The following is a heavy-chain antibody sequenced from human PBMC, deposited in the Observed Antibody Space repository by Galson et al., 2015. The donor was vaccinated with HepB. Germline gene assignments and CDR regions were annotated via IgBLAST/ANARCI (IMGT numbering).Heavy chain of an antibody. J-gene: IGHJ6*02. CDR2: ISSSGSSM. CDR1: GFSFSDYS. Sequence: SLRLSCAASGFSFSDYSMNWIRQAPGKGLEWVSYISSSGSSMYYADSVKGRFIISRDNAKNSLFLQMNSLRAEDTAVYYCARDGVDHIVVVTDPYGLDVWGQGTTVTVSS. D-gene: IGHD2-21*02. CDR3: ARDGVDHIVVVTDPYGLDV. V-gene: IGHV3-11*01.